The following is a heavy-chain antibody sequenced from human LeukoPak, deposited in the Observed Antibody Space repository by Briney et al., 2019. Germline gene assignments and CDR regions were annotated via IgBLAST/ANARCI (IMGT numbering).Heavy chain of an antibody. CDR2: INPNSGGT. CDR1: GYTFTGYY. V-gene: IGHV1-2*02. CDR3: ARDRRIGYSYGTFDY. J-gene: IGHJ4*02. Sequence: GASVKVSCKASGYTFTGYYMHWVRQAPGQGLEWMGWINPNSGGTNYAQKFQGRVTMTRDTSISTAYMELSRLRSDDTAVYYCARDRRIGYSYGTFDYWGQGTLVTVSS. D-gene: IGHD5-18*01.